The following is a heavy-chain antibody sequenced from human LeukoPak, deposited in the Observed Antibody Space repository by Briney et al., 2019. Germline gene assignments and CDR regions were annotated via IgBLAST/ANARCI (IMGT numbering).Heavy chain of an antibody. CDR3: ASRYCSSTSCRPLDV. CDR1: GGTFSSYA. Sequence: SVKVSCKASGGTFSSYAISWVRQAPGQGLEWMGGIIPIFGTANYAQKFQGRVTITTDESTSTAYMELSSLRSEDTAVYYCASRYCSSTSCRPLDVWGKGTTVTVSS. V-gene: IGHV1-69*05. D-gene: IGHD2-2*01. J-gene: IGHJ6*04. CDR2: IIPIFGTA.